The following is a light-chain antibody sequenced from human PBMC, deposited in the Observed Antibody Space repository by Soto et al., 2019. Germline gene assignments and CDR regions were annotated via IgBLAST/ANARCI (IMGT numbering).Light chain of an antibody. CDR2: EVS. J-gene: IGLJ1*01. V-gene: IGLV2-14*01. Sequence: QSALTQPASVSGSPGQSITISCTGTSSDVGGYNYVSWYQHHPGKAPKLMIYEVSNRPSGVSNRFSGSKSGNTASLTISRLQAEDEADYYCTSYTSSSTLYVFGTGTKVTVL. CDR1: SSDVGGYNY. CDR3: TSYTSSSTLYV.